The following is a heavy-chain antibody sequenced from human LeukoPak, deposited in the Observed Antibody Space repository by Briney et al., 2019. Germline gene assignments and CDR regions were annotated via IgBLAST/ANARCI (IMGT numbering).Heavy chain of an antibody. V-gene: IGHV3-48*01. CDR1: VFTFSSYS. CDR3: AKWTEAVAGPFDY. D-gene: IGHD6-19*01. Sequence: GGSLRLSCAASVFTFSSYSMNWVRQVPGKGLEWVSYISSGSESSTYYADSVKGRFTISRDNAKNSLYLQMNSLKAEDTAVYYCAKWTEAVAGPFDYWGQGTLVTVSS. CDR2: ISSGSESST. J-gene: IGHJ4*02.